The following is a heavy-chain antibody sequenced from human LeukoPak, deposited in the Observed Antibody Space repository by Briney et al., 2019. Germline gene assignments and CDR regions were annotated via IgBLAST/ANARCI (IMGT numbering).Heavy chain of an antibody. V-gene: IGHV3-21*01. Sequence: GSLRLSCAASGFTFSSYSMNWVRQAPGKGLEWVSSISSSSSYIYYADSVKGRFTISRDNAKNSLYLQMNSLRAEDTAVYYCARDPECSSTSCYMLDYWGQGTLVTVSS. CDR2: ISSSSSYI. D-gene: IGHD2-2*02. CDR3: ARDPECSSTSCYMLDY. CDR1: GFTFSSYS. J-gene: IGHJ4*02.